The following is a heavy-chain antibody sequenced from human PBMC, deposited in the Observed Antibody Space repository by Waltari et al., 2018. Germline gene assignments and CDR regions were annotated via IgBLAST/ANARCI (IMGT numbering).Heavy chain of an antibody. V-gene: IGHV4-34*01. Sequence: QVQLQQWGAGLLKPSETLSLTCAVYGGSFSGYYWSWIRQPPGKGLEWIGEINHSGSTNYNPSLKGRVTISVDTSTNQFSLKLSSVTAADTAVYYCARVEWLRFGYYYYYMDVWGKGTTVTVSS. D-gene: IGHD5-12*01. J-gene: IGHJ6*03. CDR1: GGSFSGYY. CDR3: ARVEWLRFGYYYYYMDV. CDR2: INHSGST.